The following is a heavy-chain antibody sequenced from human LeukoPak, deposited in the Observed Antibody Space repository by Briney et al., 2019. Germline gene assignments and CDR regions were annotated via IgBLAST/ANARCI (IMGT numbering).Heavy chain of an antibody. D-gene: IGHD1-26*01. V-gene: IGHV3-21*04. CDR3: AKSSGTYSLWYFDL. CDR1: GFTFSSYS. CDR2: ISSSISYI. Sequence: PGGSLRLSCAASGFTFSSYSMNWVRQAPRKGLEWVSFISSSISYIYYADSVKGRFTISRDNAKNSLYLQMNSLRAEDTAVYYCAKSSGTYSLWYFDLWGRGTLVTVSS. J-gene: IGHJ2*01.